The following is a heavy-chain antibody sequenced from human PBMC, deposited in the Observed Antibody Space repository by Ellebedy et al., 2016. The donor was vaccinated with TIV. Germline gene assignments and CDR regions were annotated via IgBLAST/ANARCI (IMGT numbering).Heavy chain of an antibody. J-gene: IGHJ6*02. Sequence: SLKISCAASGFTFEDFDMHWVRQAPGMGLEWVSGISWNSGTMHYTDSVKGRFPISRDNSKNTLYLQMNSLRAEDTAVYYCAREGDTAMVHGMDVWGQGTTVTVSS. V-gene: IGHV3-9*01. CDR3: AREGDTAMVHGMDV. CDR1: GFTFEDFD. D-gene: IGHD5-18*01. CDR2: ISWNSGTM.